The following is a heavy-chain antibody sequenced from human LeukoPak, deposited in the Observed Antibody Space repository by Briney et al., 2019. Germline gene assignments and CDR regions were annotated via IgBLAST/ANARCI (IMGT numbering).Heavy chain of an antibody. CDR2: ISGSNSYI. J-gene: IGHJ4*02. V-gene: IGHV3-21*01. CDR1: GVTFSSYS. D-gene: IGHD1-1*01. Sequence: GGFLRLSCAASGVTFSSYSVHWIRQAPGKGLEWVLSISGSNSYIFYADSVKGRFTVSRDNAKDSLYLQMNSLRAEDTAVYYCARALTTLTYEGYWGQGTLVTVSS. CDR3: ARALTTLTYEGY.